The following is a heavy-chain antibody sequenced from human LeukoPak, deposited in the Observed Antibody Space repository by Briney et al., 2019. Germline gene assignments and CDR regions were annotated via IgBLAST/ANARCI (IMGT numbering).Heavy chain of an antibody. CDR2: IKSKTDGGTT. CDR3: TTNLRYFALDV. CDR1: GFTFSNAW. V-gene: IGHV3-15*01. D-gene: IGHD3-9*01. J-gene: IGHJ6*02. Sequence: GGSLRLSCAASGFTFSNAWMNRVRQAPGKGLEWVGRIKSKTDGGTTDYAAPVKGGFTISRDDSKNTLYVQMNSLRTEDTAVYYCTTNLRYFALDVWGQGTTVTVSS.